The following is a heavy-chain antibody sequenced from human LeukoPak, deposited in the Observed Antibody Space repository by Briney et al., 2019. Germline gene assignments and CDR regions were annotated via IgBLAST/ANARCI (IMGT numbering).Heavy chain of an antibody. CDR2: IYYSGST. CDR1: GGSISSSSYY. V-gene: IGHV4-39*07. CDR3: ASLSLVATIDY. J-gene: IGHJ4*02. Sequence: PSETLSLTCTVSGGSISSSSYYWGWIRQPPGKGLEWIESIYYSGSTYYNPSLKSRVTISVDTSKNQFSLKLSSVTAADTAVYYCASLSLVATIDYWGQGTLVTVSS. D-gene: IGHD5-12*01.